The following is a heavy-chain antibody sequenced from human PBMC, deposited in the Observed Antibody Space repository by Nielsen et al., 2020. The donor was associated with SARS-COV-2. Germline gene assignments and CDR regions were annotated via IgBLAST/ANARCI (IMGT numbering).Heavy chain of an antibody. J-gene: IGHJ4*02. CDR3: VRIDMATISVDY. CDR2: IFYRGNT. D-gene: IGHD5-24*01. CDR1: GGSISSGSHY. V-gene: IGHV4-61*01. Sequence: SETLSLTCIVSGGSISSGSHYWSWIRQPQGKGLEWIGYIFYRGNTNYNPSLKSRVTISVDTSKNQFSLKVNSVTAADTAVYYCVRIDMATISVDYWGRGTLVTVSS.